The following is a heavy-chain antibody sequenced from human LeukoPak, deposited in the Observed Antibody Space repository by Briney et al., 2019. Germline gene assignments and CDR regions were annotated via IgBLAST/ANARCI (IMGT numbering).Heavy chain of an antibody. Sequence: GGSLRLSCAASGFTFSSYVMHWVRQAPGKGLEWVAVIWYDGSNKYYADSVKGRFTISRDNSKNTLYLQMNSLRAEDTAVYYCARDGWVGATTTGPFDYWGQGTLVTVSS. CDR3: ARDGWVGATTTGPFDY. J-gene: IGHJ4*02. CDR2: IWYDGSNK. CDR1: GFTFSSYV. D-gene: IGHD1-26*01. V-gene: IGHV3-33*01.